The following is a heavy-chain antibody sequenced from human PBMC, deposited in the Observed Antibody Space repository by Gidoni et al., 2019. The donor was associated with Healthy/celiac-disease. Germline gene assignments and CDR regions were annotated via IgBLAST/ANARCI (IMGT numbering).Heavy chain of an antibody. D-gene: IGHD3-9*01. V-gene: IGHV3-64D*06. CDR1: GFTFSSYA. CDR3: VKDLTGNNDWYSYYYGMDV. Sequence: EVQLVESGGGLVQPGGSLRLSCSASGFTFSSYAMHWVRQAPGKGLEYVSGISNNGGSTYYADSVKGRFAISRDNSKNTLYLQVTSLRAEDTAVYYCVKDLTGNNDWYSYYYGMDVWGQGTTVTVSS. J-gene: IGHJ6*02. CDR2: ISNNGGST.